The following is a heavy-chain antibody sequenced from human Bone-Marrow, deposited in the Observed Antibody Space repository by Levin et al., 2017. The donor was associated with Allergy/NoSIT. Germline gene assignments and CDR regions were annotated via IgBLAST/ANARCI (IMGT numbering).Heavy chain of an antibody. CDR1: GYSFTSYW. CDR3: ARRSGNCSGGSCYSCAFDI. CDR2: IYPGDSDT. J-gene: IGHJ3*02. V-gene: IGHV5-51*01. D-gene: IGHD2-15*01. Sequence: ASVKVSCKGSGYSFTSYWIGWVRQMPGKGLEWMGIIYPGDSDTRYSPSFQGQVTISADKSISTAYLQWSSLKASDTAMYYCARRSGNCSGGSCYSCAFDIWGQGTMVTVSS.